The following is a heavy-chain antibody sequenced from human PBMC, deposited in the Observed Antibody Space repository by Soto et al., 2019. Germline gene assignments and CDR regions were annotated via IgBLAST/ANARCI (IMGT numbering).Heavy chain of an antibody. Sequence: ASVKVSCKASGYTFTSYGISWVRQAPGQGLEWMGWISAYNGNTNYAQKLQGRVTMTTDTSTSTAYMELRSLRSDDTAVYYCATSGNYDILTGYFDFAYWGQGTLVTVSS. CDR2: ISAYNGNT. CDR1: GYTFTSYG. D-gene: IGHD3-9*01. V-gene: IGHV1-18*01. CDR3: ATSGNYDILTGYFDFAY. J-gene: IGHJ4*02.